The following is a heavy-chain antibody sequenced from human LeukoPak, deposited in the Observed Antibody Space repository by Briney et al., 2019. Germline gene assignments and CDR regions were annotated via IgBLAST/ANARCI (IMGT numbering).Heavy chain of an antibody. D-gene: IGHD3-10*01. CDR2: ISGSSQTI. CDR1: GFTFGDYF. CDR3: SRRGWGSYSQDY. V-gene: IGHV3-11*04. Sequence: GGSLRHSCEGTGFTFGDYFMTWIRQAPGKGLEWLAYISGSSQTIYYADSVRGRFTVSRDNTRQSLYLQMNSLRVEDTAVYYCSRRGWGSYSQDYWGQGTLVTVSA. J-gene: IGHJ4*02.